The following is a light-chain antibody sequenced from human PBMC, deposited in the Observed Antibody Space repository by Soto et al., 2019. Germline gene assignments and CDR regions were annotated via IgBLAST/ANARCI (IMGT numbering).Light chain of an antibody. CDR2: KVS. CDR3: MQGIQLQYT. J-gene: IGKJ2*01. CDR1: QSLVYSDGNTY. V-gene: IGKV2-30*01. Sequence: DVVMTQSPLSLPVTLGQPASISFRSSQSLVYSDGNTYFNWFQQRQCQSPRRLIYKVSNRNSGVPEKLRSSGSGTDFTLKLSSVEAEDVGVYYCMQGIQLQYTFGKGTK.